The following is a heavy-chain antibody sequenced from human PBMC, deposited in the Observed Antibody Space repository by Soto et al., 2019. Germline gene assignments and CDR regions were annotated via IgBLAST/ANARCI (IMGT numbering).Heavy chain of an antibody. CDR1: GGTFSSYT. Sequence: GASVKVSCKASGGTFSSYTISWVRQAPGQGLEWMGRIIPILGITNYAQKFQGRVTMTTDTSTSTAYMELRSLRSDDTAVYYCARAHPELRYFDLLYHDAFDIWGQGTMVTVSS. D-gene: IGHD3-9*01. CDR3: ARAHPELRYFDLLYHDAFDI. J-gene: IGHJ3*02. V-gene: IGHV1-69*02. CDR2: IIPILGIT.